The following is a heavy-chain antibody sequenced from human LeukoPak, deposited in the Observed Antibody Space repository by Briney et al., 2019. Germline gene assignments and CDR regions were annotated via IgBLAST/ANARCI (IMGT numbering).Heavy chain of an antibody. V-gene: IGHV1-69*01. Sequence: SVKVSCKASGGTFSSYAISWVRQVPGQGLEWMGGIIPIFGTANYAQKFQGRVTITADESTSTPYMELSSLRSEDTAVYYCAREGLEKQQLYGYDYYYYYMDVWGKGTTVTVSS. CDR2: IIPIFGTA. CDR3: AREGLEKQQLYGYDYYYYYMDV. D-gene: IGHD5-18*01. J-gene: IGHJ6*03. CDR1: GGTFSSYA.